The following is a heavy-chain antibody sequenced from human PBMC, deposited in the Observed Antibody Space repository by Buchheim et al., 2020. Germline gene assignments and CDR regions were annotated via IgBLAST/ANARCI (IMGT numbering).Heavy chain of an antibody. CDR1: GFTFSSYA. Sequence: EVQLLESGGGLVQPGGSLRLSCAASGFTFSSYAMSWVRQAPGKGLEWVSAISGSGGSTYYADSVKGRFTISRDNSKNTLYLQMNSLRAEDTAVYYCAKDLNYCSSTSCYPTGCDYWGQGTL. D-gene: IGHD2-2*01. CDR3: AKDLNYCSSTSCYPTGCDY. V-gene: IGHV3-23*01. CDR2: ISGSGGST. J-gene: IGHJ4*02.